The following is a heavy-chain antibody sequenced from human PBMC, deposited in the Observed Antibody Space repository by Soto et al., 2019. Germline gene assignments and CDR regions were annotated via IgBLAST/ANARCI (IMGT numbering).Heavy chain of an antibody. Sequence: PSETLSLTCTVSGGSISSGGYYWKWIRQYPGKGLEWLGYIHYSGNTYYNPSLKSRVTISVDSTQNHFSLNLSSVTAADTAVYYCAGISFSCGGTTCHPNNWFDPWGQGTLVTVSS. CDR1: GGSISSGGYY. J-gene: IGHJ5*02. D-gene: IGHD2-21*01. CDR2: IHYSGNT. CDR3: AGISFSCGGTTCHPNNWFDP. V-gene: IGHV4-31*02.